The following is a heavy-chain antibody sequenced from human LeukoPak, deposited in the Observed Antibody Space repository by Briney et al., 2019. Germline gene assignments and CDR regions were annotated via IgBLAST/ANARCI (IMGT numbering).Heavy chain of an antibody. J-gene: IGHJ6*02. CDR2: ISNGDIVI. CDR3: ARGSLAAYYNGWSMDV. V-gene: IGHV3-48*03. CDR1: GFTFSSYE. Sequence: PGGTVRLFCAASGFTFSSYEFNWVRQARGKGLEEILDISNGDIVIYHADALKGRFASARDNPKDSRYLQLNSRRAEDTAVYYCARGSLAAYYNGWSMDVWGQGTTVTVSS. D-gene: IGHD3-10*01.